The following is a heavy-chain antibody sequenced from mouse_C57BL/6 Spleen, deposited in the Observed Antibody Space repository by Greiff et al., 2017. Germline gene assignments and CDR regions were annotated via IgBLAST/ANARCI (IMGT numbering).Heavy chain of an antibody. J-gene: IGHJ2*01. CDR2: INPNNGGT. Sequence: EVQLQQSGPELVKPGASVKISCTASGYTFTDYYMNWVKQSHGKSLEWIGDINPNNGGTSYNQKFKGKATLTVDESSSTAYMELRSLTSEDSAVYYCAHIPTGGYWGQGTTLTVSS. V-gene: IGHV1-26*01. CDR1: GYTFTDYY. CDR3: AHIPTGGY.